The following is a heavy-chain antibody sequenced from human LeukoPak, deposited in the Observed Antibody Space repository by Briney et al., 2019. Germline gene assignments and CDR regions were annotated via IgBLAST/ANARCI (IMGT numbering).Heavy chain of an antibody. J-gene: IGHJ1*01. Sequence: PSETLSLTCTVSGGSISSSNYYWGWIRQSPGKGLEWIGNIYYSGSTYYNPSLKSRVTISVDTSKNQFSLKLSSVTAADTAVYYCAGGYYDSSGYDYGSEYFQHWGQGTLVTVSS. CDR3: AGGYYDSSGYDYGSEYFQH. D-gene: IGHD3-22*01. CDR1: GGSISSSNYY. V-gene: IGHV4-39*01. CDR2: IYYSGST.